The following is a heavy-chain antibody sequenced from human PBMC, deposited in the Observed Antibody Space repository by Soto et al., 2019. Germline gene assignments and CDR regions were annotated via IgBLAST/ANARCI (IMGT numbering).Heavy chain of an antibody. D-gene: IGHD3-10*01. CDR1: GYTFTGYY. CDR2: INPNSGGT. Sequence: QVQLVQSGAEVKKPGASVKVSCKASGYTFTGYYMHWVRQAPGQGLEWMGWINPNSGGTNYAQKLQGGVTMTRDTSISTAYMELSRLRSDDTAVYYCARDRGSGSSDAFDIWGQGTMVTVSS. V-gene: IGHV1-2*02. CDR3: ARDRGSGSSDAFDI. J-gene: IGHJ3*02.